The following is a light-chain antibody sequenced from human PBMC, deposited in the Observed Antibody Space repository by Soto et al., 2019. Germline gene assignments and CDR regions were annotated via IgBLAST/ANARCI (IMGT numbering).Light chain of an antibody. CDR3: QQYSSPPMYT. J-gene: IGKJ2*01. Sequence: EIVLTQSPGTLSLSPGESATLSCRASQSVSSASLVWYQQRPGQAPRLLIYAASGRATGIPDRFTGSGSGIDFTLTVSRLEPEDFAVYYCQQYSSPPMYTFGQGTKLEIK. CDR2: AAS. V-gene: IGKV3-20*01. CDR1: QSVSSAS.